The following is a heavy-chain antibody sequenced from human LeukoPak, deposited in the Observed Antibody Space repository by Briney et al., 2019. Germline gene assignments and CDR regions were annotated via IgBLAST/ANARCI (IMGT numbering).Heavy chain of an antibody. V-gene: IGHV1-2*06. CDR2: INPNSGGT. CDR1: GYTFTGYY. D-gene: IGHD6-19*01. Sequence: ASVKVSCKASGYTFTGYYMHWVRQAPGRGLEWMGRINPNSGGTNYAQKFQGRVTMSRDTSISTAYMELSRLRSDDTAVYYCATTPLPDNSGWYQRPYDYWGQGTLVTVSS. J-gene: IGHJ4*02. CDR3: ATTPLPDNSGWYQRPYDY.